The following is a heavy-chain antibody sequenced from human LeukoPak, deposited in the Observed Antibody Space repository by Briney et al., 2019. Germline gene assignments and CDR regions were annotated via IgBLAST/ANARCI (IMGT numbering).Heavy chain of an antibody. CDR1: GASISSDKW. V-gene: IGHV4-4*02. CDR2: INHSGNT. CDR3: ARAGVWLPAV. Sequence: PSGTLSLTCAVSGASISSDKWWSWVRQPPGKGLEWIGEINHSGNTNYSPSLKSRVTMSTDKSNNEFSLRLTSVTAADTAVYYCARAGVWLPAVWGQGTLVTVSS. D-gene: IGHD3-9*01. J-gene: IGHJ4*02.